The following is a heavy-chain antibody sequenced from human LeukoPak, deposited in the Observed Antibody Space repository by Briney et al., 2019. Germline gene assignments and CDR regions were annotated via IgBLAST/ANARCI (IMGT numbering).Heavy chain of an antibody. J-gene: IGHJ4*02. CDR3: ARESLPLRLGELSPLDY. D-gene: IGHD3-16*02. CDR1: GYTFTSYY. V-gene: IGHV1-46*01. CDR2: INPSGGST. Sequence: ASVKVSCKASGYTFTSYYMHWVRQAPGQGLEWMGIINPSGGSTSYAQKFQGRVTMTRDMSTSTVYMELSSLRSEDTAVYYCARESLPLRLGELSPLDYWGQGTLVTVSS.